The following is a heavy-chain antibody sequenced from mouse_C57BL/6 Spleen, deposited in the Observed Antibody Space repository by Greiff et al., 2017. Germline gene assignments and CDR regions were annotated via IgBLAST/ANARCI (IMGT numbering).Heavy chain of an antibody. CDR1: GFTFSSYG. J-gene: IGHJ3*01. CDR3: ARQDDSAWFAY. V-gene: IGHV5-6*01. D-gene: IGHD2-4*01. CDR2: ISSGGSYT. Sequence: EVQLQESGGDLVKPGGSLKLSCAASGFTFSSYGMSWVRQTPDKGLEWVGTISSGGSYTYYPDSVKGRFTITRDNAKSTLYLQMSSLKSEDTAMYYCARQDDSAWFAYWGQGTLVTVSA.